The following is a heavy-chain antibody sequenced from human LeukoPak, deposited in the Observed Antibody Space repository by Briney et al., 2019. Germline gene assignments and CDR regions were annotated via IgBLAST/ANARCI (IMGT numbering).Heavy chain of an antibody. D-gene: IGHD1-26*01. CDR1: GFTFTSYG. CDR2: ISGSGGST. J-gene: IGHJ4*02. V-gene: IGHV3-23*01. Sequence: GGSLRLSCAASGFTFTSYGMSWVRQAPGKGLEWVSTISGSGGSTYYADSVKGRFTISRDNSKNTLYLQMNSLRAEDTAVYYCAKRAVGATSDYWGQGTLVTVSS. CDR3: AKRAVGATSDY.